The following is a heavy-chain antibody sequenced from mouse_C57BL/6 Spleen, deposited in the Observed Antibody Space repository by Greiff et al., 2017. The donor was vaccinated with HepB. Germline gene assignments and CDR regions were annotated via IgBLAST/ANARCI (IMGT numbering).Heavy chain of an antibody. D-gene: IGHD1-2*01. CDR2: IWSDGST. J-gene: IGHJ4*01. CDR3: ARDSPRRYAMDY. Sequence: VKLMESGPGLVAPSQSLSITCTVSGFSLTSYGVHWVRQPPGKGLEWLVVIWSDGSTTYNSALKSRLSISKDNSKSQVFLKMNSLQTDDTAMYYCARDSPRRYAMDYWGQGTSVTVSS. V-gene: IGHV2-6*03. CDR1: GFSLTSYG.